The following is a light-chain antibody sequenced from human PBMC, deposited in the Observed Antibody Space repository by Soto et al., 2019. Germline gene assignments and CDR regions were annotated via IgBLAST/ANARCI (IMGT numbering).Light chain of an antibody. J-gene: IGKJ1*01. CDR3: QQYGNSPWT. CDR1: QSVSSSY. Sequence: EIVLTQSPGTLSLSPGERVTLSCRASQSVSSSYLAWYQQTPGQAPGLLIYDTSYRATGVPDRFSGSGSGTDFTLTISRLEPEDFAVYYCQQYGNSPWTFGQGTKVDIK. V-gene: IGKV3-20*01. CDR2: DTS.